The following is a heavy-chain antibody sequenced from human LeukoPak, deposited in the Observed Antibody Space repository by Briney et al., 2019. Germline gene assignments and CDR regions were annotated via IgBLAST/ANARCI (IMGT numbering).Heavy chain of an antibody. D-gene: IGHD2-15*01. CDR3: ARKTYCSGGRCYGENWFDP. CDR1: GGSISGYH. Sequence: KPSGTLSLTCTVTGGSISGYHWNWIRQSPGKGLEWIGNIFYTGNVDYNPSLQSRVTISVDTSKNEIPLILSSVTAADTAVYYCARKTYCSGGRCYGENWFDPWGQGTLVTVSS. V-gene: IGHV4-59*08. J-gene: IGHJ5*02. CDR2: IFYTGNV.